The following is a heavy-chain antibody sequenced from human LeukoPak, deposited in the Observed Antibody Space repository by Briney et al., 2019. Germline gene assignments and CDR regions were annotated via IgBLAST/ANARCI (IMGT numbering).Heavy chain of an antibody. J-gene: IGHJ4*02. D-gene: IGHD3-10*01. Sequence: GGSLRLSCAASGFTFDGYAMHWVRQAPGKGLEWVSLISWDGDNIYYADSVKGRFTISRDNSKNSLYLQMNSLRVEDTAVYYCLRGDRRDYWGQGTLVTVSS. V-gene: IGHV3-43D*03. CDR2: ISWDGDNI. CDR1: GFTFDGYA. CDR3: LRGDRRDY.